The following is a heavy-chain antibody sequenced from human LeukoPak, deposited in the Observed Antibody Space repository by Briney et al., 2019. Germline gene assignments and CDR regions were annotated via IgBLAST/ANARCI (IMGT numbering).Heavy chain of an antibody. CDR1: GGSFSGYY. V-gene: IGHV4-34*01. J-gene: IGHJ5*02. CDR2: INHSAST. Sequence: PSETLSLTCAVYGGSFSGYYWSWIRQPPGKGLEWIGEINHSASTNYNPSLKSRVTISVDTSKNQFSLKLSSVTAADTAVYYCARGGATEGNNWFDPWGQGTLVTVSS. CDR3: ARGGATEGNNWFDP. D-gene: IGHD5-24*01.